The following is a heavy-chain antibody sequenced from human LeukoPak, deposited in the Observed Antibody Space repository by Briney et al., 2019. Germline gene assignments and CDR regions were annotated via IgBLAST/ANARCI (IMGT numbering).Heavy chain of an antibody. V-gene: IGHV3-53*01. CDR2: IYSGGST. D-gene: IGHD5-24*01. CDR1: GLTVSSNY. CDR3: ASEGDGCPGGAFDI. J-gene: IGHJ3*02. Sequence: PGGSLRLSCAASGLTVSSNYMSWVRQAPGKGLEWVSVIYSGGSTYYADSVKGRFTISRDNSKNTLYLQMNSLRAEDTAVYYCASEGDGCPGGAFDIWGQGTMVTVSS.